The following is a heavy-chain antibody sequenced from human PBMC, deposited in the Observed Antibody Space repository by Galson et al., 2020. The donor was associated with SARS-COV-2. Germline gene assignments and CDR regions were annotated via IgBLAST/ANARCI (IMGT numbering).Heavy chain of an antibody. J-gene: IGHJ4*02. V-gene: IGHV4-61*08. D-gene: IGHD1-7*01. CDR2: IYDSGTT. CDR3: ARGDIRYNWNYVY. Sequence: ETLSLTCNVFGGSVSSGDYYWSWIRQPPGKTLEWIAYIYDSGTTNYNPSLKSRVTISIDTSKNQFSLKLSSVTAADMAVYYCARGDIRYNWNYVYWGQGTLVTVSS. CDR1: GGSVSSGDYY.